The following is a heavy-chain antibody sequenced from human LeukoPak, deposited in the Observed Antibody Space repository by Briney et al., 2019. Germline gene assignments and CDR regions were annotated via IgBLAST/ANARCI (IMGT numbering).Heavy chain of an antibody. J-gene: IGHJ4*02. CDR1: GFTFRSYA. CDR2: MSASDAGT. CDR3: ANSRGSGSGNL. D-gene: IGHD3-10*01. Sequence: GGSLRLSCAAAGFTFRSYAMNWVRQGPGKGLEWVSTMSASDAGTYYADSVKGRFTISRDNSKNTVYLQMNSLRAEDTAVYYCANSRGSGSGNLWGQGTMVTVSS. V-gene: IGHV3-23*01.